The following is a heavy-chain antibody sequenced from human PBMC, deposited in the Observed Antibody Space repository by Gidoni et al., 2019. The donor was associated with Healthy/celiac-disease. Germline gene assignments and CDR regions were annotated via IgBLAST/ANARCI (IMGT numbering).Heavy chain of an antibody. CDR1: GFTFSRSA. D-gene: IGHD2-2*01. J-gene: IGHJ5*02. Sequence: EVQLLESGGGLVQPGGSLRLSCAASGFTFSRSALSWVRQAPGKGLEWVSAISGSGGSTYNEDDVKGRFTIYRDNSKNTLYLQMNSLRAEDTAVYYCAKSGPYCSSTSCGNWFDPWGQGTLVTVSS. CDR3: AKSGPYCSSTSCGNWFDP. V-gene: IGHV3-23*01. CDR2: ISGSGGST.